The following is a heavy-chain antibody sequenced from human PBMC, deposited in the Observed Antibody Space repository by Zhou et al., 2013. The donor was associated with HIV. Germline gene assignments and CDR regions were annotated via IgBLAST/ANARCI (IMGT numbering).Heavy chain of an antibody. J-gene: IGHJ5*02. V-gene: IGHV1-18*01. CDR2: ISAYNGVT. Sequence: QVHLVQSGAEVKKPGASVRVSCKASGYTFTSTGITWVRQAPGQGLEWMGWISAYNGVTDFAQEFQDRLTMTTDASTTTAYMELRSLRSDDTAIYYCARVDLFWTTHYTRNWFDPWGQGTLVTVSS. CDR3: ARVDLFWTTHYTRNWFDP. D-gene: IGHD3-3*01. CDR1: GYTFTSTG.